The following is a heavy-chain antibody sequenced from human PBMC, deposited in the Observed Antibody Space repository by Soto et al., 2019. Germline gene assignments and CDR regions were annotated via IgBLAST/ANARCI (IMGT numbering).Heavy chain of an antibody. D-gene: IGHD5-18*01. J-gene: IGHJ4*01. V-gene: IGHV4-30-4*01. CDR2: IYYIGTS. CDR1: GGSISSGAYY. Sequence: SETLSLTCTVSGGSISSGAYYWTWVRQPPGRGLEWIGYIYYIGTSYYSPSLKSRVTISVDTSKNQFSLRLSSVTAADSAVYYCARLRDGYNSFDYWGHGTLVTVYS. CDR3: ARLRDGYNSFDY.